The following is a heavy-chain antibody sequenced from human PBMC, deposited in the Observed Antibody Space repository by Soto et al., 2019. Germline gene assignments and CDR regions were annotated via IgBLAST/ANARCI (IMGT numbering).Heavy chain of an antibody. J-gene: IGHJ5*02. CDR2: ISGSGGST. V-gene: IGHV3-23*01. CDR3: AEDLAFDP. CDR1: GFTFSSYA. Sequence: EVQLLESGGGLVQPGGSLRLSCAASGFTFSSYAMSWVRQAPGRGLEWVSAISGSGGSTYYADSVKGRFTISRDNSQNTLYLHMNSLRAEDTAMYYCAEDLAFDPWGQGTLVTVSS.